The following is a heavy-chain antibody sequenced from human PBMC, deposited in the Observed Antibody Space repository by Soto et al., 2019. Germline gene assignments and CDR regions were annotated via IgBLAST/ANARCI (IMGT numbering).Heavy chain of an antibody. J-gene: IGHJ4*02. Sequence: QVQLQESGPGLVKPSGTLSLTCAVSGDSVSSPYWWCWVRQPPGKGLEWIGEVFQTGTTSYNPSLRSRVPISMDKSNNQFSLDLSSVTAADTAVYYCARSAGWYAVHSWGPGTLVVVSS. CDR3: ARSAGWYAVHS. CDR1: GDSVSSPYW. CDR2: VFQTGTT. D-gene: IGHD6-19*01. V-gene: IGHV4-4*02.